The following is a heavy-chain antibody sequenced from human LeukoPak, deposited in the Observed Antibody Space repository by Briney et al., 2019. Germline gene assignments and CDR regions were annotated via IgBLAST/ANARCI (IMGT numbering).Heavy chain of an antibody. CDR2: IGASGDHT. CDR3: AKRSTMTTVTSPSWRVSDY. D-gene: IGHD4-17*01. Sequence: PGGSLRPSCATSGFTFSSYAMNWVRQAPGKGLDWVSGIGASGDHTFYADSVKGRFTISRDNSKNTLYLQMNSLRAEDTAVYYCAKRSTMTTVTSPSWRVSDYWGQGTLVTVSS. V-gene: IGHV3-23*01. CDR1: GFTFSSYA. J-gene: IGHJ4*02.